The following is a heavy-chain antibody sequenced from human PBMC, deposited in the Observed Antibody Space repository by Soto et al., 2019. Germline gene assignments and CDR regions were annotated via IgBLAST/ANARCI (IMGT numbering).Heavy chain of an antibody. J-gene: IGHJ4*02. CDR2: INHSGST. Sequence: SETLSLTCAVYGGSFSGYYWSWIRQPPGKGLEWIGEINHSGSTNYNPSLKSRVTISVDTSKNQFSLKLSSVTAADTAVYYCARGRATPYIVATIPAVAATYYYDYWGQGTLVTVSS. CDR3: ARGRATPYIVATIPAVAATYYYDY. V-gene: IGHV4-34*01. D-gene: IGHD5-12*01. CDR1: GGSFSGYY.